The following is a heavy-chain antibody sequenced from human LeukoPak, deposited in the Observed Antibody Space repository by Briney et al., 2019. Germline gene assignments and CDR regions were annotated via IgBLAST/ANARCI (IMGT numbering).Heavy chain of an antibody. CDR1: GGSISSYH. CDR3: ARTASGDAFDI. D-gene: IGHD5-18*01. J-gene: IGHJ3*02. V-gene: IGHV4-59*01. Sequence: SETLSLTCTVSGGSISSYHWSWIRQPPGKGLEWIGYIYYSGSTNYNPSLKSRVTISVDTSKNQFSLKLSSVTAADTAVYYCARTASGDAFDIWGQGTMVTVSS. CDR2: IYYSGST.